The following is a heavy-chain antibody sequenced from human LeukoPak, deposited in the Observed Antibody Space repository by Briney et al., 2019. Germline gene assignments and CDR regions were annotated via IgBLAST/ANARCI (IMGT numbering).Heavy chain of an antibody. Sequence: GASVKVSCKASGYTFTSYDINWVRQATGQGLEWMGWMNPNSGNTGYAQKFQGRVTMTRNTSISTAYMELSSLRSEDTAVYYCAREGAYVDTARAYYYYGMDVWGQGTTVTVSS. D-gene: IGHD5-18*01. CDR2: MNPNSGNT. V-gene: IGHV1-8*01. J-gene: IGHJ6*02. CDR1: GYTFTSYD. CDR3: AREGAYVDTARAYYYYGMDV.